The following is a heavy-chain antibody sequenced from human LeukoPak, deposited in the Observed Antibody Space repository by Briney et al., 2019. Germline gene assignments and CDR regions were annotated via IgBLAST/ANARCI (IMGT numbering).Heavy chain of an antibody. CDR3: AKARYSGSPALDF. CDR2: TRYDESKT. D-gene: IGHD1-26*01. V-gene: IGHV3-30*02. CDR1: GFTFSNNG. J-gene: IGHJ4*02. Sequence: GGSLRLSCAASGFTFSNNGMHWVRQTPGKGLEWVAFTRYDESKTFYGDSVRGRFAISRDNSKNTLYLQMNSLTTDDSAVYYCAKARYSGSPALDFWGQGTLVTVSS.